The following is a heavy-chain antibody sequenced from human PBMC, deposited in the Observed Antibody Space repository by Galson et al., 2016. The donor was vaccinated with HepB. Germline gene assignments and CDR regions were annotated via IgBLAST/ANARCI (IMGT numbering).Heavy chain of an antibody. CDR1: GGSISSSRHY. J-gene: IGHJ6*02. CDR3: ARDEGFYNGMDV. V-gene: IGHV4-39*07. D-gene: IGHD2-2*02. Sequence: ETLSLTCAVSGGSISSSRHYWGWIRQPPGKGLEWIASMYYSGSTYYNPSLKSRVTISVDTSKNQLSLELTSVTAADTAVYYCARDEGFYNGMDVWGQGTTVTVSS. CDR2: MYYSGST.